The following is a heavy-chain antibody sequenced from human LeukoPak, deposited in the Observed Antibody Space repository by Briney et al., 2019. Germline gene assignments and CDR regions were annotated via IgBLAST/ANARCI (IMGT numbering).Heavy chain of an antibody. D-gene: IGHD5-12*01. J-gene: IGHJ5*02. CDR2: LSFDGSNE. CDR3: ARGSGYHLVS. CDR1: GFIFRTSA. V-gene: IGHV3-30-3*01. Sequence: GRSLRLSCVDSGFIFRTSAMHWVRQAPGKGLEWVAVLSFDGSNENYAGSVRSRFTISRDNSKNTLYLQMNSLKIEDTAIYYCARGSGYHLVSWGQGTLVTVSS.